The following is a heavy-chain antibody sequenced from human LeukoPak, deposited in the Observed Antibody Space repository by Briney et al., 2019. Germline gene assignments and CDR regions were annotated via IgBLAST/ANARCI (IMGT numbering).Heavy chain of an antibody. V-gene: IGHV3-23*01. CDR3: AKRTYYYGSGRDDAFDI. CDR1: GFTFSSYA. J-gene: IGHJ3*02. D-gene: IGHD3-10*01. CDR2: ISGSGGST. Sequence: GGSLRLSCAASGFTFSSYAMSWVRQAPGKGLEWVSAISGSGGSTYYADSVKGRFTISRDNSKNTLYLQMNSLRAEDTAVYYCAKRTYYYGSGRDDAFDIWGQGTMVTVSS.